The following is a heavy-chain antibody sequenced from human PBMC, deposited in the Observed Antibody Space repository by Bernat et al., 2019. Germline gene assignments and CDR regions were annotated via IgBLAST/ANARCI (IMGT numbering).Heavy chain of an antibody. J-gene: IGHJ4*02. CDR1: GFTFSSYS. CDR3: ATSGSGSYLGY. CDR2: ISSGSSTI. D-gene: IGHD3-10*01. V-gene: IGHV3-48*01. Sequence: EVQLVESGGGLVQPGGSLRLSCAASGFTFSSYSMNWVRQTPGKGLEWVSYISSGSSTIYYADSVTGRFTSSRDNAKNSLYLQMDSLRAEDTAVYYCATSGSGSYLGYWGQGTLVTVSS.